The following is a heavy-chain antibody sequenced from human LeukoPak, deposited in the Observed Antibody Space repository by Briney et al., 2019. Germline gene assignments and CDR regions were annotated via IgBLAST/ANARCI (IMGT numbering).Heavy chain of an antibody. CDR1: CGSMRTYY. CDR2: IYYSGST. Sequence: SETLSPTRTVACGSMRTYYWSWIRQHPGKRLEWSGNIYYSGSTSYNPFFKSRSTISVDTSKNQFSLKLSSVTAADTAVYYCARGRNIGDYWGQGTQVAVSS. D-gene: IGHD5-12*01. CDR3: ARGRNIGDY. J-gene: IGHJ4*02. V-gene: IGHV4-59*01.